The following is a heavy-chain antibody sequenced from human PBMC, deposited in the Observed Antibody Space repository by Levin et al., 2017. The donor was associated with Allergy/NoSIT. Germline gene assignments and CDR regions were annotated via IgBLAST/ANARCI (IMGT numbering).Heavy chain of an antibody. CDR2: IKPDGSAQ. D-gene: IGHD3-10*01. J-gene: IGHJ4*02. Sequence: GGSLRLSCAASGFTFSSYWMTWVRQAPGKGLEWVANIKPDGSAQNYVDSVKGRFTISRDNSQNSVYQQMNSLKDDDTAVYYCARDWNGGGSSNDYWGQGTLVTVSS. CDR1: GFTFSSYW. CDR3: ARDWNGGGSSNDY. V-gene: IGHV3-7*01.